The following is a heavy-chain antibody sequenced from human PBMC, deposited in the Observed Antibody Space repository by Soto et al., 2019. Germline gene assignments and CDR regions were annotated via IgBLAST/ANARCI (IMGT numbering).Heavy chain of an antibody. CDR2: ISSNGGST. Sequence: GGSLRLSCSASGFTFSSYAMHWVRQAPGKGLEYVSAISSNGGSTYYADSVKGRFTISRDNSKNTLYLQMSSLRAEDTAVYYCVKGSNRLLDAFDIWGQGTMVTVS. D-gene: IGHD5-12*01. J-gene: IGHJ3*02. CDR1: GFTFSSYA. V-gene: IGHV3-64D*08. CDR3: VKGSNRLLDAFDI.